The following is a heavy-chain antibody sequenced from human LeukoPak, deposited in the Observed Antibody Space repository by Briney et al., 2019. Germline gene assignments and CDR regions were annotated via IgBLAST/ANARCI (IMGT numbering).Heavy chain of an antibody. CDR2: IYYSGST. Sequence: SETLSLTCTVSGGSISSYYWSWIRQPPGKGLEWIGYIYYSGSTNYNPSLKSRVTISVDTPKNQFSLKLSSVTAADTAVYYCARREGYSSSWGAFDIWGQGTMVTVSS. V-gene: IGHV4-59*01. CDR3: ARREGYSSSWGAFDI. J-gene: IGHJ3*02. CDR1: GGSISSYY. D-gene: IGHD6-13*01.